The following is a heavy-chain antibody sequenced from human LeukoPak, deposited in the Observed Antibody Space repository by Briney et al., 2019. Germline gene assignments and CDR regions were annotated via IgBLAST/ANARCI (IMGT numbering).Heavy chain of an antibody. CDR3: ARHKDEDYFYYMDV. CDR2: IHPGDSDI. CDR1: GYTFTTYW. Sequence: GESLKISCQGFGYTFTTYWIGWGRQMPGKGLEWMGIIHPGDSDIKYSPSFRGQVTISADRAISTAYLRWSSLKASDTATYYCARHKDEDYFYYMDVWGKGTTATVSS. V-gene: IGHV5-51*01. J-gene: IGHJ6*03.